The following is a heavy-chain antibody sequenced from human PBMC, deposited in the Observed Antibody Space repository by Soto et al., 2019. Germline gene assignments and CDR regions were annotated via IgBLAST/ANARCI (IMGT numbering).Heavy chain of an antibody. Sequence: GESLKISCQTSGYTFTSYWIAWVRQMPGKGLEWMGIIYPGDSDTRYSPSFQGQVTISADKSITTAYLQWSSLKASDTAMYYCARGYCTTTICDPWFDPWGQGTLVTVSS. D-gene: IGHD2-2*01. CDR1: GYTFTSYW. V-gene: IGHV5-51*01. CDR3: ARGYCTTTICDPWFDP. CDR2: IYPGDSDT. J-gene: IGHJ5*02.